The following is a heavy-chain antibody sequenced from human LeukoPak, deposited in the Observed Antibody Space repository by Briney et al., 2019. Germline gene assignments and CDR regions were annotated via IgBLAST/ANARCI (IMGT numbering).Heavy chain of an antibody. CDR2: IYSGGST. Sequence: PGGSLRLSCAASGFTVSSNYMSWVRQAPGKGLEWVSVIYSGGSTYYADSVKGRFTISRDNSKNTLYLQMNSLRAEDTAVYYCARARYDFWSGYSYDYWGQGTLVTVSS. D-gene: IGHD3-3*01. J-gene: IGHJ4*02. CDR3: ARARYDFWSGYSYDY. CDR1: GFTVSSNY. V-gene: IGHV3-53*01.